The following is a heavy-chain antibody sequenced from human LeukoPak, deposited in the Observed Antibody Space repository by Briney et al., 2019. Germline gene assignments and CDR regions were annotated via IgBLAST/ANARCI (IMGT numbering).Heavy chain of an antibody. CDR2: ISGSGGST. V-gene: IGHV3-23*01. CDR1: GFTFSSYA. J-gene: IGHJ6*03. Sequence: GGSLRLSCAASGFTFSSYAMSWVRQAPGKGLEWVSAISGSGGSTYYADSVKGRFTISRDNSKNTLYLQMNSLRAEDTAVYYCAKDPYYYGSGSKRYYYYMDVWGKGTTVTVSS. D-gene: IGHD3-10*01. CDR3: AKDPYYYGSGSKRYYYYMDV.